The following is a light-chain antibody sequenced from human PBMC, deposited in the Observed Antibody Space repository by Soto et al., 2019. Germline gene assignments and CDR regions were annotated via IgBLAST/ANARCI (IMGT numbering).Light chain of an antibody. Sequence: QSVLTQPASVSGSPAQSITVSCTGSSSDIGDYNFVSWYQQHPGKAPKLMIYGVSLRPSGVSDRFSGSKSGNTASLTISGLQAEDEADYYCSSYTSTSPPFLFGTGTKETVL. CDR2: GVS. CDR3: SSYTSTSPPFL. V-gene: IGLV2-14*01. CDR1: SSDIGDYNF. J-gene: IGLJ1*01.